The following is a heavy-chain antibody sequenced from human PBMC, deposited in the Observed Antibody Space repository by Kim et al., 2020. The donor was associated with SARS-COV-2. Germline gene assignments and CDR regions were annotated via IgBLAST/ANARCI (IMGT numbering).Heavy chain of an antibody. V-gene: IGHV1-69*13. Sequence: SVKVSCKASGGTFSSYAIIWVRQAPGQGLEWMGGIIPIFGTANYAQKFQGRVTITADESTSTAYMELSSLRSEDTAVYYCAGVLMITFGGVVVPPKKYYFDCWGQGTLVTVSS. CDR3: AGVLMITFGGVVVPPKKYYFDC. D-gene: IGHD3-16*02. CDR1: GGTFSSYA. CDR2: IIPIFGTA. J-gene: IGHJ4*02.